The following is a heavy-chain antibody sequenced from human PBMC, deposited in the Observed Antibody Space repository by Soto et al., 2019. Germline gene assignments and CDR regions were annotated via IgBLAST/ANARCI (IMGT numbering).Heavy chain of an antibody. D-gene: IGHD5-12*01. CDR3: ARPSSGYPYYYSYMDV. Sequence: PSGTLSLTCTVSGGSISSSSYYWGWIRQPPGKGLEWIGSIYYSGSTYYNPSLKSRVTISVDTSKNQFSLKLSSVTAADTAVYYCARPSSGYPYYYSYMDVWGKGTTVTVSS. CDR1: GGSISSSSYY. V-gene: IGHV4-39*01. J-gene: IGHJ6*03. CDR2: IYYSGST.